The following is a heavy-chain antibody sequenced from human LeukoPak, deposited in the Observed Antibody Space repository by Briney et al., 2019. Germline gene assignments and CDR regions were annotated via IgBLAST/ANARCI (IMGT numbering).Heavy chain of an antibody. CDR2: IYSGGRT. Sequence: GGSLRLSCAASGFTTTGNYITWVRRAPGKGLEWVSVIYSGGRTNYADSVKGRFSISRDISNDTVYLQLNSLRIEDTAVYFCARVPFTSSLGDYFDYWGQGTLVTVSS. V-gene: IGHV3-66*01. CDR3: ARVPFTSSLGDYFDY. J-gene: IGHJ4*02. D-gene: IGHD6-13*01. CDR1: GFTTTGNY.